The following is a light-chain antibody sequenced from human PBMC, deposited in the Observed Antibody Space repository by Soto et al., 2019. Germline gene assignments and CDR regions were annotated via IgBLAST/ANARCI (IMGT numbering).Light chain of an antibody. CDR3: QHGYSTPLT. J-gene: IGKJ4*01. CDR1: QSISTY. V-gene: IGKV1-39*01. CDR2: AAS. Sequence: DIQMTQSPSSLSASVGDRVTITCRASQSISTYLHWYQQKPGKAPNLLIYAASTLQSGVPSRFSGSGFGTEFPLNISSLPTEDFATYFCQHGYSTPLTFGGGTKVDIK.